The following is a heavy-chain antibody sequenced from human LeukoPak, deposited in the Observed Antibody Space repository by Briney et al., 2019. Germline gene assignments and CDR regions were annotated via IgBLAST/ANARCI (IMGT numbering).Heavy chain of an antibody. D-gene: IGHD3-22*01. J-gene: IGHJ6*02. Sequence: SETLSLTWAVYGGSFSGYYWSWIRQPPGKGLEWIGEINHSGSTNYNPSLKSRVTISVDTSKNQFSLKLSSVTAADTAVYYCARIRITMIARYYGMDVWGQGTTVTVSS. V-gene: IGHV4-34*01. CDR3: ARIRITMIARYYGMDV. CDR2: INHSGST. CDR1: GGSFSGYY.